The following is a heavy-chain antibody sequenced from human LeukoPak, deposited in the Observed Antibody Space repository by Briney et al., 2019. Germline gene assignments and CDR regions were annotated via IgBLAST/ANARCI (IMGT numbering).Heavy chain of an antibody. CDR1: GGSISGYY. CDR3: ARSVPSLDYLFDS. D-gene: IGHD4-11*01. Sequence: SETLSLTCTVSGGSISGYYWTWIGQLPGKELEGIGYIYNCWITNYNHSLKSRVTVSVDTSKNQFSLRLTSVTATDTAVYYCARSVPSLDYLFDSWGHGALVTVCS. V-gene: IGHV4-59*08. CDR2: IYNCWIT. J-gene: IGHJ5*01.